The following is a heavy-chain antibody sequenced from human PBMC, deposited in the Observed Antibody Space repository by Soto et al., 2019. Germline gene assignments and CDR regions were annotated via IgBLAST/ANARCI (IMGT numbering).Heavy chain of an antibody. CDR1: GYTFTSYD. J-gene: IGHJ6*02. V-gene: IGHV1-8*01. CDR2: MNPNSGNT. Sequence: QVQLVQSGAKVKKPGASVKVSCKASGYTFTSYDINWVRQATGQGLEWMGWMNPNSGNTGYAQKFQGRVTMTRNTSISTAYMELSSLRSEDTAVYYCARGRDILTGYYAYYYYGMDVWGQGTTVTVSS. CDR3: ARGRDILTGYYAYYYYGMDV. D-gene: IGHD3-9*01.